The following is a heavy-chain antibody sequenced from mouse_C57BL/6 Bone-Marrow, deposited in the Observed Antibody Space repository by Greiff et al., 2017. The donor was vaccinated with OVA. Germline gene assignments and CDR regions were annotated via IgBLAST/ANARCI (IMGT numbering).Heavy chain of an antibody. V-gene: IGHV1-19*01. D-gene: IGHD1-1*01. CDR3: AGDYYYGSSGDWFAY. J-gene: IGHJ3*01. CDR2: INPYTGGT. CDR1: GYTFTDYY. Sequence: EVQLKESGPVLAKPGASVKMSCKASGYTFTDYYMNWVKQSHGKSLEWIGVINPYTGGTSYNQKFKGKATLTVDKSSSTAYMELNSLTSEDSAVYYCAGDYYYGSSGDWFAYWGQGTLVTVSA.